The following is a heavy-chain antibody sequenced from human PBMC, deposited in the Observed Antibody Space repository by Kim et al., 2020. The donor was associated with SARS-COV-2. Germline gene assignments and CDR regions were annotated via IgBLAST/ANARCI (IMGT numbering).Heavy chain of an antibody. D-gene: IGHD5-18*01. CDR3: ARELGYSYGMGDY. Sequence: ADEVKGRFTITRDNAKNSLYLQMNSLRAEDTAVYYCARELGYSYGMGDYWGQGTLVTVSS. J-gene: IGHJ4*02. V-gene: IGHV3-21*01.